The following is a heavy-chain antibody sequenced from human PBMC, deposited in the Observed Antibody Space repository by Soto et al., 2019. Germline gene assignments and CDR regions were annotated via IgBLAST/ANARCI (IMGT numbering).Heavy chain of an antibody. D-gene: IGHD2-15*01. J-gene: IGHJ3*02. Sequence: QVQLQESGPGLVKPSETLSLTGTVSGGSVSSGSYYWSWIRQPPGKGLEWIGYIYYSGSTNYNPSLQSRVTISGDTSKNQFSLKLSSVTAADTAVYYCARGSGPNDAFDIWGQWTMVTVSS. CDR1: GGSVSSGSYY. CDR2: IYYSGST. V-gene: IGHV4-61*01. CDR3: ARGSGPNDAFDI.